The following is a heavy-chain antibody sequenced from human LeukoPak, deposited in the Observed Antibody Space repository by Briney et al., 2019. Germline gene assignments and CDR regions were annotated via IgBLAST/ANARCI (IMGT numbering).Heavy chain of an antibody. Sequence: GESLRLSCAASGFTFSNYWLHWVRQVPGKGLMWVSRINGDGNRLNYADSVKGRFTISRDNAKNTLYLHMNSLRAEDSAVYYCAAGPAGNGHLSSYWGQGTRVTVSS. D-gene: IGHD1-1*01. V-gene: IGHV3-74*01. CDR1: GFTFSNYW. CDR2: INGDGNRL. J-gene: IGHJ4*02. CDR3: AAGPAGNGHLSSY.